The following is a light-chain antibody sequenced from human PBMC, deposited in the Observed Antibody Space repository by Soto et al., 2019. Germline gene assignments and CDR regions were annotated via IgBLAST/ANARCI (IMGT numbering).Light chain of an antibody. V-gene: IGKV1-33*01. CDR2: DAS. J-gene: IGKJ2*01. CDR3: QYYNNGPPTYT. Sequence: IQMTQSPSSLSASVGDRVTITCQASQDISNYLNWYQQKPGKAPKLLIYDASHLQTGAPSGFSGGGSGTVFTFTISSLQPEDLGTYYCQYYNNGPPTYTFGQGTKLEIK. CDR1: QDISNY.